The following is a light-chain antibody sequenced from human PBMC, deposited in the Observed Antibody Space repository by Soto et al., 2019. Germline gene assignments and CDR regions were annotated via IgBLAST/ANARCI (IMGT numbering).Light chain of an antibody. CDR3: SSYTSSSTGV. CDR1: SSDVGGYNY. Sequence: QSALTQPASVSGSPGQSITISCTGTSSDVGGYNYVCWYQHHPGKAPKLMIYEVSNRPAGVSYRFSGSKSLNTASLTISGLQAEDEADYYCSSYTSSSTGVFGGGTKLTVL. V-gene: IGLV2-14*01. J-gene: IGLJ3*02. CDR2: EVS.